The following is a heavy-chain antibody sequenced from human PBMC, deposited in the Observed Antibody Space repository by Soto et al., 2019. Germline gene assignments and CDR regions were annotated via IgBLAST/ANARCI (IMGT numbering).Heavy chain of an antibody. CDR2: VYNSGST. CDR1: GGSISSNY. J-gene: IGHJ4*02. Sequence: TLSLTCTVSGGSISSNYWTWIRQPPGKGLEWIGYVYNSGSTNYNPSLKSRVTISEDTSKSQFSLKVNSMTAADTAVYYCARYRREAVAGYTLDNWGQGLPVTVSS. D-gene: IGHD6-13*01. V-gene: IGHV4-59*01. CDR3: ARYRREAVAGYTLDN.